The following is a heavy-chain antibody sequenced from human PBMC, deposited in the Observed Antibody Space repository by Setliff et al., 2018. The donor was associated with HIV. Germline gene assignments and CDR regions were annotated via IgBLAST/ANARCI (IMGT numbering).Heavy chain of an antibody. Sequence: GGSLRLSCAASGFTFSSYSLNWVRQAPGKGLEWVSYISSSSSTVFYADSVKGRFTISRDDAKNSLFLQMNSLRAEDTAVYYCARDWLADGYSTKFAFDIWGQGTMGTVSS. CDR1: GFTFSSYS. CDR3: ARDWLADGYSTKFAFDI. D-gene: IGHD5-18*01. J-gene: IGHJ3*02. V-gene: IGHV3-48*01. CDR2: ISSSSSTV.